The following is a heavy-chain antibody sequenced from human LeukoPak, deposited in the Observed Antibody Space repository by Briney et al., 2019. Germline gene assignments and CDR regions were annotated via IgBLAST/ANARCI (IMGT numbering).Heavy chain of an antibody. CDR2: INQDGYEK. CDR3: ARDSEYSSSFSFDI. Sequence: GGSLRLSCAASGFTFSSHWMSWVRQAPGKGLECVANINQDGYEKYYVDSVKGRFTVSRDNAKNSLYLQMNSLRAEDTAVYYCARDSEYSSSFSFDIWGPGTVVTVSS. J-gene: IGHJ3*02. D-gene: IGHD6-13*01. V-gene: IGHV3-7*01. CDR1: GFTFSSHW.